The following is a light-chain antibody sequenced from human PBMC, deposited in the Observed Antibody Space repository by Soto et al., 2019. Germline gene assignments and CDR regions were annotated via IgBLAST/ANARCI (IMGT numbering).Light chain of an antibody. J-gene: IGKJ1*01. CDR2: DAS. CDR1: QSVSSY. Sequence: EIVLTHSPSTLSLSPLERATLSFMASQSVSSYLAWYQQKPGQAPRLLIYDASNRATGIPARFSGSGSGTDFTLTISSLEPEDFAVYYCQQRSNWPWTFGQGTKVDIK. CDR3: QQRSNWPWT. V-gene: IGKV3-11*01.